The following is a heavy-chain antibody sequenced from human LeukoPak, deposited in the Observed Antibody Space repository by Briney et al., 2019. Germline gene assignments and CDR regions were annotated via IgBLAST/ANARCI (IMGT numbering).Heavy chain of an antibody. CDR2: IYYSGST. CDR3: ARVQVIGYSYGFDY. CDR1: GGSISSGDYY. V-gene: IGHV4-30-4*01. Sequence: PSETLSLTCIVSGGSISSGDYYWSWIRQPPGKGLEWIGNIYYSGSTYYNPSLKSRVTISVDTSKNQFSLKLSSVTAADTAVYYCARVQVIGYSYGFDYWGQGTLVTVSS. J-gene: IGHJ4*02. D-gene: IGHD5-18*01.